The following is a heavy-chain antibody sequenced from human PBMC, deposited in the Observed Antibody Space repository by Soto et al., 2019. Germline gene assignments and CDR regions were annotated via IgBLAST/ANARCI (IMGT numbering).Heavy chain of an antibody. CDR1: GGSISSYY. Sequence: PSETLSLTCTVSGGSISSYYWSWIRQPAGKGLEWIGRIYTSGSTNYNPSLKSRVTMSVDTSKNQFSLKLSSVTAADTAVYYCAREALSYSSSWYYFDYWGQGTLVTV. CDR3: AREALSYSSSWYYFDY. CDR2: IYTSGST. J-gene: IGHJ4*02. D-gene: IGHD6-13*01. V-gene: IGHV4-4*07.